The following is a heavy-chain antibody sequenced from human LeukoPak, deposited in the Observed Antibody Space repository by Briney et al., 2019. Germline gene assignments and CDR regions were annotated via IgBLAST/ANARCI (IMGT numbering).Heavy chain of an antibody. CDR2: IYSGGST. D-gene: IGHD4-17*01. V-gene: IGHV3-66*01. CDR1: GITFRIYA. J-gene: IGHJ4*02. CDR3: ARTTVLFGSNFDY. Sequence: GGSLRLSCAGSGITFRIYAMTWVRQAPGKGLEWVSVIYSGGSTYYADSVKGRFTISRDNSKNTLYLQMNSLRAEDTAVYYCARTTVLFGSNFDYWGQGTLVTVSS.